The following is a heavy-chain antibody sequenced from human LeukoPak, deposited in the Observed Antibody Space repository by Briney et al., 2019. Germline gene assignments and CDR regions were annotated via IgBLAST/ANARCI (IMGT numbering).Heavy chain of an antibody. D-gene: IGHD3-3*01. CDR1: GFTFSSYG. J-gene: IGHJ4*02. Sequence: GGSLRLSCAASGFTFSSYGMHWVRQAPGKGLEWVAFIRYDGSNKYYADSVKGRFTISRDNSKNTLYLQMNSLRAEDTAVYYCAKDDFWSGYSLIYWGQGTLVTVSS. V-gene: IGHV3-30*02. CDR2: IRYDGSNK. CDR3: AKDDFWSGYSLIY.